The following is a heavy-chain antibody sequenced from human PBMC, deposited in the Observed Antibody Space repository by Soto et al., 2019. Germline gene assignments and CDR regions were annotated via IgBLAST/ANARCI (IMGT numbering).Heavy chain of an antibody. J-gene: IGHJ5*02. CDR1: GGTFSSYA. D-gene: IGHD6-13*01. CDR3: ARDRVGRQLVIRGWFAP. CDR2: TIPIFGTA. V-gene: IGHV1-69*06. Sequence: SVKVSCKAAGGTFSSYAISWVRQAPVQGLEWMGGTIPIFGTANYAQKFQGRVTITADKSTSTAYMELSSLRSEDTAVYYCARDRVGRQLVIRGWFAPWGQGTLVTVSS.